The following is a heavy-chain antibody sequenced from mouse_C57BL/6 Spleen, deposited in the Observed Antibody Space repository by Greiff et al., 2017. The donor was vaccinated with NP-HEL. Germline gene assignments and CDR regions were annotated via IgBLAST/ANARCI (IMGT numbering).Heavy chain of an antibody. CDR1: GYSFTSYY. J-gene: IGHJ2*01. CDR2: LYPGSGNT. CDR3: ARKKVITTDFDD. Sequence: VQLQQSGPELVKPGASVKISCKASGYSFTSYYIHWVKQRPGQGLVWIGWLYPGSGNTKYNEKFKGKATLTADTSSSTAYMQLSSLTSEEAAVYYCARKKVITTDFDDWGQGTTLTVSS. V-gene: IGHV1-66*01. D-gene: IGHD1-1*01.